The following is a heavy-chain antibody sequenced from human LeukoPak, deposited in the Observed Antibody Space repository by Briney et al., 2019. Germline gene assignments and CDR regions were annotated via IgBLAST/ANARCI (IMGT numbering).Heavy chain of an antibody. CDR2: ISSNGGST. D-gene: IGHD3-9*01. J-gene: IGHJ4*02. CDR3: ARDANNFDWLLRY. CDR1: GFTFSSYA. V-gene: IGHV3-64*01. Sequence: QTGGSLRLSCAASGFTFSSYAMHWVRQAPGKGLEYVSAISSNGGSTYYANSVKGRFTISRDNSKNTLYLQMGSLRAEDMAVYYCARDANNFDWLLRYWGQGTLVTVSS.